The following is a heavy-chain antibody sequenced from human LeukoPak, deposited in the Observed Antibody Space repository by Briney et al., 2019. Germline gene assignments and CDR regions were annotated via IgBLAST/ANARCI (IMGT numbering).Heavy chain of an antibody. CDR1: GGSISSGSYY. D-gene: IGHD2-15*01. CDR3: ERERGGILAAPTYYFDY. Sequence: PSQTLSLTCTVSGGSISSGSYYWSWIRQPAGKGLEWIGRIYTSGSTNYNPSLKSRVTISVDTSKNQFSLKLSSVTAADTAVYYCERERGGILAAPTYYFDYWGQGTLVTVSS. CDR2: IYTSGST. V-gene: IGHV4-61*02. J-gene: IGHJ4*02.